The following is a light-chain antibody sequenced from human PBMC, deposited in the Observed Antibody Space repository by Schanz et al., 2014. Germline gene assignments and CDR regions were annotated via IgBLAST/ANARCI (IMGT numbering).Light chain of an antibody. V-gene: IGLV2-14*03. Sequence: QSALTQPASVSGSPGQSITISCTGTSSDVGGYNYVSWYQQHPGKAPKVMIYDVSNRPSGVSYRFSGSKSGYTASLTISGLQVEDGADYYCSSYTNINTPQYVFGTGTKLPVL. CDR3: SSYTNINTPQYV. CDR1: SSDVGGYNY. CDR2: DVS. J-gene: IGLJ1*01.